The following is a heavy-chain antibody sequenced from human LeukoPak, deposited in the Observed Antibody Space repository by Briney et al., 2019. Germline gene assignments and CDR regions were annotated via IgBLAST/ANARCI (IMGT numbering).Heavy chain of an antibody. CDR2: LSSGRSI. CDR1: GFTFSNYE. Sequence: PGGSLRLSCAASGFTFSNYEMNWVRQAPGKGLEGVSYLSSGRSIYYAESVKGRFTISRDNAKNSMYLQMNSLRAEDTAVYYCARGGCSSTSCYLFDYWGQGTLVTVSS. V-gene: IGHV3-48*03. J-gene: IGHJ4*02. CDR3: ARGGCSSTSCYLFDY. D-gene: IGHD2-2*01.